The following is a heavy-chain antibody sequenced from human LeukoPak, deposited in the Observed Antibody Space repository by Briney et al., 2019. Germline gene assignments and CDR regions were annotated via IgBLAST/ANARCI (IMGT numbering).Heavy chain of an antibody. CDR2: IYYSGST. CDR3: ARDSAQGPYY. J-gene: IGHJ4*02. V-gene: IGHV4-39*07. Sequence: WVRQPPGKGLEWIGSIYYSGSTYYNPSLKSRVTISVDTSKNQFSLKLSSVTAADTAVYYCARDSAQGPYYWGQGTLVTVSS.